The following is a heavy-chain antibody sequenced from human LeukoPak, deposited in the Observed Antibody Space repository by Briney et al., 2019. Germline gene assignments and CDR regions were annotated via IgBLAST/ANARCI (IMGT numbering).Heavy chain of an antibody. CDR3: ARGSNGSGGNYFVD. CDR2: ISYDGANE. Sequence: GGSLRLSCAASGFRFSDDQMHWVRQAPGKGLQWVALISYDGANEAYTDSVKGRFTISRDNSENMVYLQMSSLRFEDTAVYYCARGSNGSGGNYFVDWGQGALITVSP. J-gene: IGHJ4*02. V-gene: IGHV3-30*10. D-gene: IGHD3-10*01. CDR1: GFRFSDDQ.